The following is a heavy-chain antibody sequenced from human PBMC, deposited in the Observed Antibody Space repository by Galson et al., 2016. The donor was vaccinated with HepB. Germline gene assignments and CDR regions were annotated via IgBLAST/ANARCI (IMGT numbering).Heavy chain of an antibody. V-gene: IGHV1-24*01. CDR3: ATDMRSGIVATISYAFDI. D-gene: IGHD5-12*01. Sequence: CKVSGYTLTELSMHWVRQAPGKGLEWMGGFDPEDGETIYAQKFQGRVTMTEDTPTDTAYMELSSLRSEDTAVYYCATDMRSGIVATISYAFDIWGQGTMVTVSS. CDR2: FDPEDGET. CDR1: GYTLTELS. J-gene: IGHJ3*02.